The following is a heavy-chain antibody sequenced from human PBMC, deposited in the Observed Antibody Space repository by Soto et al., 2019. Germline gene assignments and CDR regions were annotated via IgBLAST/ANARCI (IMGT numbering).Heavy chain of an antibody. J-gene: IGHJ6*02. Sequence: QVQLVESGGGLVKPGGSLRLSCAASGFTFSDYYMSWIHQAPGKGLEWVSYISSSSSYTNYADSVKGRFTISRDNAKNSLYLQMNSLRAEDTAVYYCARDGKVGAINYYYYGMDVWGQGTTVTVSS. CDR3: ARDGKVGAINYYYYGMDV. CDR2: ISSSSSYT. D-gene: IGHD1-26*01. CDR1: GFTFSDYY. V-gene: IGHV3-11*06.